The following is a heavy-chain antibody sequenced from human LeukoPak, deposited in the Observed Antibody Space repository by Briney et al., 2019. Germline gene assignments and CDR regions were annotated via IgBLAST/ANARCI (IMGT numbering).Heavy chain of an antibody. CDR3: ASSDIRGYRDNAFDI. Sequence: GGSLRLSCVASGFTFTSYGMSWVRQAPGKRLEWVSGISGSGDATYYADSVKGRFTISRDNSKNTLYLQMNSLRAEDTAVYYCASSDIRGYRDNAFDIWGQGTMVTVSS. CDR1: GFTFTSYG. CDR2: ISGSGDAT. V-gene: IGHV3-23*01. J-gene: IGHJ3*02. D-gene: IGHD5-18*01.